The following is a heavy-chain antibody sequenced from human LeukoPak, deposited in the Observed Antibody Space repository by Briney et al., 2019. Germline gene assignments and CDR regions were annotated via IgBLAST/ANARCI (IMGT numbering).Heavy chain of an antibody. CDR1: GFTFSSYA. CDR2: ISGSGGST. J-gene: IGHJ6*02. Sequence: GASLRLSCAASGFTFSSYAMSWVRQAPGKGLEWVSAISGSGGSTYYADSVKGRFTISRDDSKNTLYLQMNSLRAEDTAVYYCAKDGPQVSAMDVWGQGTTVTVSS. CDR3: AKDGPQVSAMDV. D-gene: IGHD3-16*02. V-gene: IGHV3-23*01.